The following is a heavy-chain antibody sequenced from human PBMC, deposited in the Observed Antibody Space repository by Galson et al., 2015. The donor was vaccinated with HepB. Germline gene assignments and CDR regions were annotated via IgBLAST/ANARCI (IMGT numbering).Heavy chain of an antibody. CDR3: ARLIRGSGWYGARNAFDI. CDR1: GFIFTSNA. Sequence: SLRLSCAASGFIFTSNALSWVRQGPGKGLEWVSAISGSGAGTYYADSVKGRFTVSKDNSKNTMYLQMNSLRAEDTAVYYCARLIRGSGWYGARNAFDIWGQGTMVTVSS. V-gene: IGHV3-23*01. CDR2: ISGSGAGT. J-gene: IGHJ3*02. D-gene: IGHD6-19*01.